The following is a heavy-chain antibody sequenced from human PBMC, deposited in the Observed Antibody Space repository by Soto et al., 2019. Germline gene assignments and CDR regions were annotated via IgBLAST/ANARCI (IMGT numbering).Heavy chain of an antibody. V-gene: IGHV1-69*01. J-gene: IGHJ4*02. Sequence: QEQLVQSGAEVKKPGSSVKVSCKAAGGLFSSYAISWVRQAPGQGLEWMGGIIPVFSTAYYAQKFQGRVTITADESTNTAYMELSSLRSEDTAMYYCARGGSGYVWFNEFWGQGSLVTVSS. CDR2: IIPVFSTA. D-gene: IGHD3-22*01. CDR3: ARGGSGYVWFNEF. CDR1: GGLFSSYA.